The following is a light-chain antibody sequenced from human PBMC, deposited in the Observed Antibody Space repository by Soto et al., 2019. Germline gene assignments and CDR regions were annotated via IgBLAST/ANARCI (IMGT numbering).Light chain of an antibody. CDR1: SSGVGSYTL. CDR3: CSNVGANV. Sequence: QSALTQPASVSGSPGQSITISCTGTSSGVGSYTLVSWYQQHPGKAPKLLIYEGIKRPSGVSSRFSGSKSGNTASLTISGLQAEDEADYYCCSNVGANVFGGGTKVTVL. CDR2: EGI. J-gene: IGLJ3*02. V-gene: IGLV2-23*01.